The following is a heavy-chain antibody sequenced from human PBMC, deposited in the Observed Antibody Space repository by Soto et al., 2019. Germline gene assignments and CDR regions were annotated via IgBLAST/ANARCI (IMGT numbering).Heavy chain of an antibody. CDR2: IYHSGST. D-gene: IGHD3-10*01. V-gene: IGHV4-30-2*01. CDR1: GGSISSGGYS. CDR3: ARDHITIVRGVIMEGGMDV. Sequence: SETRSLTCAVSGGSISSGGYSWCWIRQPPGKGLEWIGYIYHSGSTYYNPSLKSRVTISVDRSKNQFALKLSSVAAADTAVYYCARDHITIVRGVIMEGGMDVWGQGTTVTVSS. J-gene: IGHJ6*02.